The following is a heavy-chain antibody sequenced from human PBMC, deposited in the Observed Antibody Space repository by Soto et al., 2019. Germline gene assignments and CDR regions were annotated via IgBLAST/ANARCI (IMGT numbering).Heavy chain of an antibody. Sequence: GGSLRLSCAASGFTFDNYGMSWVRQAPGKGLEWIGAITGAGGSTYNADSVKGRFTISRDNAKNSLYLQMNRLRAEDTAVYYCARVSWREKYGMDVWGQGTTVTVSS. CDR3: ARVSWREKYGMDV. J-gene: IGHJ6*02. CDR1: GFTFDNYG. CDR2: ITGAGGST. V-gene: IGHV3-20*04.